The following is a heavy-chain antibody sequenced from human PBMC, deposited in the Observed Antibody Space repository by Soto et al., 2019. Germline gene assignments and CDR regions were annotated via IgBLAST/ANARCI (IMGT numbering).Heavy chain of an antibody. D-gene: IGHD3-16*01. V-gene: IGHV3-23*01. Sequence: GGSLRLSCVASGFTFSSHAMSWVRQAPGKGLEWVSTISGSGATTYYADSVKGRFIISRDNSKNTLYLQMNSLRAEDTAVYYCAKGGLAWYYFDYWGHGSLATVSS. J-gene: IGHJ4*01. CDR2: ISGSGATT. CDR1: GFTFSSHA. CDR3: AKGGLAWYYFDY.